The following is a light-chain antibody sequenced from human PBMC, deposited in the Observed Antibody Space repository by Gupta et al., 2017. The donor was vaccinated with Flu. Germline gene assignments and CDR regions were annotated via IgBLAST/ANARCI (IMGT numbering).Light chain of an antibody. V-gene: IGKV3-20*01. CDR2: GAS. Sequence: EIELTQSPGTLSLSPGERATLSCRASQSVNNNLLTWYQQKPGQAPRLLIYGASSRETGIPDRFSGSGSGTDFTLTIRSLQPEDFAVYYCQQHGSSAYTFGQGTKLEIK. CDR1: QSVNNNL. J-gene: IGKJ2*01. CDR3: QQHGSSAYT.